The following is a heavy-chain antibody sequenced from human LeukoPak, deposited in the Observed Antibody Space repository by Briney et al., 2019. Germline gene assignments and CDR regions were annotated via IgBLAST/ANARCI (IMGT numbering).Heavy chain of an antibody. V-gene: IGHV3-15*01. J-gene: IGHJ4*02. CDR2: IKSKTDGGTT. Sequence: GGSLRPSCAASGFTFSNAWMSWVRQAPGKGLEWVGRIKSKTDGGTTDYAAPVKGRFTISRDDSKNTLSLQLNSLKTEDTAVYYCTTGDYYDTWFWGQGILVTVSS. CDR3: TTGDYYDTWF. D-gene: IGHD3-22*01. CDR1: GFTFSNAW.